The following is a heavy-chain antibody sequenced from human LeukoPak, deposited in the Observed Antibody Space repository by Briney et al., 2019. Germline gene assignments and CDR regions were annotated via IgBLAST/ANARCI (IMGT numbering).Heavy chain of an antibody. CDR3: ARGQAGPVVVVAASDAFDI. D-gene: IGHD2-15*01. V-gene: IGHV4-4*02. CDR1: GGSISSSNW. CDR2: IYHSGST. Sequence: SGTLSLTCAVSGGSISSSNWWSWVRQPPGKGLEWIGEIYHSGSTNYNPSLKSRVTISVDKSKNQFSLKLSSVTAADTAVYYCARGQAGPVVVVAASDAFDIWGQGTMVTVSS. J-gene: IGHJ3*02.